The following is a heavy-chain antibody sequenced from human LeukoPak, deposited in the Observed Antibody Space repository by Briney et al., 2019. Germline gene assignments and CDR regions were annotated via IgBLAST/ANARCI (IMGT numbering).Heavy chain of an antibody. Sequence: PGGSLRLSCAASGFTFSSYSMNWVRQAPGKGLEWVSYISSSSSTIYYADSVKGRFTISRDNSKNTLYLQMNSLRAEDTAVYYCAKVDDYGDYWGQGTLVTVSS. CDR3: AKVDDYGDY. CDR2: ISSSSSTI. J-gene: IGHJ4*02. CDR1: GFTFSSYS. V-gene: IGHV3-48*01.